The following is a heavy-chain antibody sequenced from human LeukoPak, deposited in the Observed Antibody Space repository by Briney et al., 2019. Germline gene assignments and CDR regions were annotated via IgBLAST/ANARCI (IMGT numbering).Heavy chain of an antibody. D-gene: IGHD7-27*01. CDR2: ISAYNGNT. J-gene: IGHJ2*01. V-gene: IGHV1-18*01. Sequence: ISAYNGNTNYAQKLQGRVTMTTDTSTSTAYMELRSLRSDDTAVYYCARRPGSHIEGWYFDLWGRGTLVTVSS. CDR3: ARRPGSHIEGWYFDL.